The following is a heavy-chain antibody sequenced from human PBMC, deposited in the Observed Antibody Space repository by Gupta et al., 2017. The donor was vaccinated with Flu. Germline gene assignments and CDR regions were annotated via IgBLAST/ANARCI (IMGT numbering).Heavy chain of an antibody. J-gene: IGHJ4*02. D-gene: IGHD3-22*01. CDR1: GFSLRSSGMR. Sequence: QVTLKESGPALVKPTQTITLTCTFSGFSLRSSGMRVSWCRQPPGKALEWLARLDWDDDKFYSTSLKTRLTISKDTSKNHVVLTMTNMEPVDTGTYYCARNRGGYDFYYWGQGTLVTVS. V-gene: IGHV2-70*04. CDR2: LDWDDDK. CDR3: ARNRGGYDFYY.